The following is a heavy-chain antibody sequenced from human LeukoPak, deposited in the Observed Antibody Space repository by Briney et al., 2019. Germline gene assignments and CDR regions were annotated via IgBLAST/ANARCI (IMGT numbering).Heavy chain of an antibody. V-gene: IGHV3-30-3*01. Sequence: PGGSLRLSCAASGFTFSSYAMLGVRQAPGKGLEGGAVISYDGSNKYYADSVKGRFTISRDNSKNTLYLQMNSLRAEDTAVYYCAREGYGRSAYCFDYWGQGTLVTVSS. CDR3: AREGYGRSAYCFDY. J-gene: IGHJ4*02. D-gene: IGHD5-18*01. CDR2: ISYDGSNK. CDR1: GFTFSSYA.